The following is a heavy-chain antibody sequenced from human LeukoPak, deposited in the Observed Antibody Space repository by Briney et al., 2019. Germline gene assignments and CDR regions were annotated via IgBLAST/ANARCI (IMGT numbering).Heavy chain of an antibody. V-gene: IGHV3-9*01. Sequence: QAGGSLRLSCAASGFTFDDYALHWVRHAPGKGLERVSGISWNSGNIGYADSVKGRFTISRDNAKNFLYLQMNSLRAEDTAVYYCARTYYDILTGYNPYLDYWGQGILVTVSS. CDR2: ISWNSGNI. CDR3: ARTYYDILTGYNPYLDY. D-gene: IGHD3-9*01. CDR1: GFTFDDYA. J-gene: IGHJ4*02.